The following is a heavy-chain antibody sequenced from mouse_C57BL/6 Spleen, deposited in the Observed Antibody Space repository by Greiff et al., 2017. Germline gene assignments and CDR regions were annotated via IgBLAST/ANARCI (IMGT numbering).Heavy chain of an antibody. J-gene: IGHJ4*01. CDR3: AKGFITTVVAHYYAMDY. V-gene: IGHV2-5*01. CDR2: IWRGGST. CDR1: GFSLTSYG. Sequence: QVQLQQSGPGLVQPSQSLSITCTVSGFSLTSYGVHWVRQSPGKGLEWLGVIWRGGSTDYNAAFMSRLSITKDNSQSQVFFKMNSLQADDTAIYYCAKGFITTVVAHYYAMDYWGQGTSVTVSS. D-gene: IGHD1-1*01.